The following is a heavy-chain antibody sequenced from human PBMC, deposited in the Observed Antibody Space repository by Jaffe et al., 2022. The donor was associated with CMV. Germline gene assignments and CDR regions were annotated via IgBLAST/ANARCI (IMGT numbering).Heavy chain of an antibody. J-gene: IGHJ2*01. V-gene: IGHV3-7*01. CDR2: IKQDGSEK. CDR3: ARVGDIVTYWYFDL. CDR1: GFTFSSYW. Sequence: EVQLVESGGGLVQPGGSLRLSCAASGFTFSSYWMSWVRQAPGKGLEWVANIKQDGSEKYYVDSVKGRFTISRDNAKNSLYLQMNSLRAEDTAVYYCARVGDIVTYWYFDLWGRGTLVTVSS. D-gene: IGHD5-12*01.